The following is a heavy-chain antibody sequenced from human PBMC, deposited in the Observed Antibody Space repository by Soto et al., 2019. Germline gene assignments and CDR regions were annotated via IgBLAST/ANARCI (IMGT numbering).Heavy chain of an antibody. CDR1: GGTFSSYA. V-gene: IGHV1-69*13. CDR3: ARDGRAYYYGSASPGACYDP. J-gene: IGHJ5*02. Sequence: ASVKVSCKASGGTFSSYAISWVRQAPGQGLEWMGGIIPIFGTANYAQKFQGRVTITADESTSTAYMELSSLRSEDTAVYYCARDGRAYYYGSASPGACYDPSRQGTLV. CDR2: IIPIFGTA. D-gene: IGHD3-10*01.